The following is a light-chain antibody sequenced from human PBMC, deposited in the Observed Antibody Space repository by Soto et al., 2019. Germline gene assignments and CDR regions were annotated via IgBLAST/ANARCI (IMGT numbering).Light chain of an antibody. CDR1: QSIGIS. CDR2: AAS. J-gene: IGKJ1*01. Sequence: DMQMTQSPSSLSASVGDGVTMTCRASQSIGISLNWYQQRPGKAPKLLVFAASSLQSGVPSRFSGSGSGTDFTLTISSLHPEDFATYYCQQYGSSSWTFGQGTKVDIK. CDR3: QQYGSSSWT. V-gene: IGKV1-39*01.